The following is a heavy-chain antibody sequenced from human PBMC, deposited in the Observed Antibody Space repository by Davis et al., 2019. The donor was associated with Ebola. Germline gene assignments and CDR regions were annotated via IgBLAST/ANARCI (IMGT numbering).Heavy chain of an antibody. D-gene: IGHD1-26*01. CDR3: ARAIVGATEWFDP. Sequence: ASVKVSCKASGYTFTGYYMHWVRQAPGQGLEWMGWINAGNDNTKYSQKFQGRVTITRDTSASTAYMELRSLRSEDTAVYYCARAIVGATEWFDPWGQGTLVTVSS. CDR1: GYTFTGYY. J-gene: IGHJ5*02. V-gene: IGHV1/OR15-3*02. CDR2: INAGNDNT.